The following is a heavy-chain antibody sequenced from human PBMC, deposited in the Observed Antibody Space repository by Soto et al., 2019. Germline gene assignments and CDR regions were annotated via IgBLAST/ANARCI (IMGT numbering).Heavy chain of an antibody. J-gene: IGHJ6*02. CDR3: ARDQEEWELPPYYYGMDV. V-gene: IGHV3-74*01. Sequence: EGSLRLACAPSGFTFSSYWMHWVRQAPGKGLVWVSRINIDGSSTSYGDSGKGRFTIPRDNAKNTLYLQMKSLRAEDTAVYYCARDQEEWELPPYYYGMDVWGQGTTGTVSS. CDR2: INIDGSST. D-gene: IGHD1-26*01. CDR1: GFTFSSYW.